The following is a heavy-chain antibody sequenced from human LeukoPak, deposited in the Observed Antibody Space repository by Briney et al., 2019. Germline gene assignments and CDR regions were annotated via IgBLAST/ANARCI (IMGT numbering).Heavy chain of an antibody. D-gene: IGHD5-18*01. V-gene: IGHV3-13*01. J-gene: IGHJ4*02. CDR3: ARGGGRGYNHFDY. CDR1: GFTFSRYD. CDR2: IGTAGDT. Sequence: PGGSLRLSCAASGFTFSRYDMHWVRQSTGNGLEWVSGIGTAGDTFYLGSVKGRFTISRDNAKNTLYLQMNSLRAEDTAVYYCARGGGRGYNHFDYWGQGTLVTVSS.